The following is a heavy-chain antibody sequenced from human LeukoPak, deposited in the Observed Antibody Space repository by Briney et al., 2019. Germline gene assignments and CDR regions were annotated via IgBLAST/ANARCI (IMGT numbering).Heavy chain of an antibody. Sequence: GESLKISCKGSGYRFTSYWIDWVRQMPGKGLEWMGRIDPSDSYTNYSPSFQAHVTISADNSISTAYLQWSGLKASDTAMYYCARRATSVRGIPLFDYWGQGTLVTVSS. J-gene: IGHJ4*02. CDR3: ARRATSVRGIPLFDY. CDR1: GYRFTSYW. D-gene: IGHD3-10*01. CDR2: IDPSDSYT. V-gene: IGHV5-10-1*01.